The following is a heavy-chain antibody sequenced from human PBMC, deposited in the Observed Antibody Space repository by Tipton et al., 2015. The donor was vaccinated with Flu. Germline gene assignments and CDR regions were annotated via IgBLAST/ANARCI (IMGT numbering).Heavy chain of an antibody. V-gene: IGHV3-66*01. CDR1: GFTVSRNY. Sequence: SLRLSCEASGFTVSRNYMNWVRQAPGKGLEWVSVILSGGSTYYAGSVKGRFTISRDISKNILYLQMKSLRVEDTAVYFCAREVVVSGTPYYFDSWGQGTLVTVSS. J-gene: IGHJ4*02. D-gene: IGHD2-21*01. CDR2: ILSGGST. CDR3: AREVVVSGTPYYFDS.